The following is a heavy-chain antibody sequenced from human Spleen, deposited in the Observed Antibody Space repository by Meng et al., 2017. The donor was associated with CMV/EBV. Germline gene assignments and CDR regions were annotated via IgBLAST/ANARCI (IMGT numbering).Heavy chain of an antibody. CDR1: GFTFSSYA. CDR3: AKVKRGYCSSTSCHGADY. D-gene: IGHD2-2*01. CDR2: ISGSGGST. V-gene: IGHV3-23*01. J-gene: IGHJ4*02. Sequence: GESLKISCAASGFTFSSYAMSWVRQAPGKGLAWVSAISGSGGSTYYADSVKGRFTISSDNSKNTLYLQMNSLRAEDTAVYYCAKVKRGYCSSTSCHGADYWGQGTLVTVSS.